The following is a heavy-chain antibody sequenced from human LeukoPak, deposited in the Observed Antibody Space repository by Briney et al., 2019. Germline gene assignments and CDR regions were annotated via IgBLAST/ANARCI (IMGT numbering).Heavy chain of an antibody. J-gene: IGHJ5*02. V-gene: IGHV1-2*02. CDR1: GYTFTSYY. CDR2: INPNSGDT. D-gene: IGHD4-11*01. CDR3: ARNNDYRDPNWFDR. Sequence: ASVKVSCKASGYTFTSYYMHWVRQAPGQGLEWMGWINPNSGDTNYARKFQGRVTMTRDTSISTAYMQLSRLRSDDTAVYYCARNNDYRDPNWFDRWGQGTLVTVSS.